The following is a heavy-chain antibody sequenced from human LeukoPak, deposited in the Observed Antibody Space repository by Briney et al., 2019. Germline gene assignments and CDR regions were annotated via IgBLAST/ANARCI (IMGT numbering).Heavy chain of an antibody. CDR1: GGSFSGYY. J-gene: IGHJ4*02. CDR2: INHSGST. D-gene: IGHD1-1*01. CDR3: AIRPETTGTTSYFDY. V-gene: IGHV4-34*01. Sequence: PSETLSLTCAVYGGSFSGYYWSWIRQPPGKGLEWIGEINHSGSTNYNPSLKSRVTISVGTSKNQFSLKLSSVTAADTAVYYCAIRPETTGTTSYFDYWGQGTLVTVSS.